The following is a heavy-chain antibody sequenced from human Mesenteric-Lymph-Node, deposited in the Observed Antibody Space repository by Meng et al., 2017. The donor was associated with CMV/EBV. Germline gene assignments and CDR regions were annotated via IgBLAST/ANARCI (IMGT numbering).Heavy chain of an antibody. CDR3: ASDGSQYYYDSSGYFMGGY. CDR2: IYYTGST. V-gene: IGHV4-61*01. J-gene: IGHJ4*02. CDR1: GGSVSSGSYY. Sequence: SETLSLTCTVSGGSVSSGSYYWSWIRQPPGKGLEWIGYIYYTGSTYYNPSLKSRVTISVDTSKNQFSLKLSSVTAADTAVYYCASDGSQYYYDSSGYFMGGYWGQGTLVTVSS. D-gene: IGHD3-22*01.